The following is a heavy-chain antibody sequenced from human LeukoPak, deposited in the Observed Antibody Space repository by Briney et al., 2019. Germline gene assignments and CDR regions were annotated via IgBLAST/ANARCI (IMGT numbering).Heavy chain of an antibody. D-gene: IGHD6-19*01. CDR1: GYTFTGYY. CDR3: ARAGYSSGWPVGY. CDR2: INPNSGGT. Sequence: GASVKVSCKASGYTFTGYYMHWVRQAPGQGLEWMGWINPNSGGTNYAQKLQGRVTMTTDTSTSTAYMELRSLRSDDTAVYYCARAGYSSGWPVGYWGQGTLVTVSS. V-gene: IGHV1-2*02. J-gene: IGHJ4*02.